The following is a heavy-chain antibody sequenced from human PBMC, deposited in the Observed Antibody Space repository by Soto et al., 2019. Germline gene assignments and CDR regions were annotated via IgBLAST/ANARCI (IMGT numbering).Heavy chain of an antibody. D-gene: IGHD1-20*01. CDR1: GFNVGAFA. Sequence: GGSLRLSCAASGFNVGAFAVNWVRQAPGKGLEWVPGISVSDAFIYYADSVRGRFSISRDASENILYLQMNSLRVDDTALYYCTRETVAGITGLDYWGPGTLVTVSS. CDR3: TRETVAGITGLDY. J-gene: IGHJ4*02. CDR2: ISVSDAFI. V-gene: IGHV3-23*01.